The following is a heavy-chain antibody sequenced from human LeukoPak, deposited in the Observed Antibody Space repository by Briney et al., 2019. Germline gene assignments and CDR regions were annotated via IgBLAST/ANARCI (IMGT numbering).Heavy chain of an antibody. CDR2: IGDTT. D-gene: IGHD3-16*01. Sequence: GGSLRLSCAASGFTFSSYAMSWVRQAPGKGLEWVSTIGDTTYYADSVKGRFTISRDTSKNTLYLQMKSLRTEDTAVYYCAKGPTYLDYWGQGTQVTVSS. J-gene: IGHJ4*02. CDR3: AKGPTYLDY. V-gene: IGHV3-23*01. CDR1: GFTFSSYA.